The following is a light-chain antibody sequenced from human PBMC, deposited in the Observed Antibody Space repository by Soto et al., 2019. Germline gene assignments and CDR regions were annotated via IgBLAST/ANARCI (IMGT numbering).Light chain of an antibody. CDR3: SSYTSSSTLGHVV. V-gene: IGLV2-14*01. CDR2: DVS. J-gene: IGLJ2*01. CDR1: SSDVGGYNY. Sequence: QSALTQPASVSGSPGQSITISCTGTSSDVGGYNYVSWYQQHSGKAPKLMIYDVSNRPSGVSNRFSGSKSGNTASLTISGLQGEDEADYYCSSYTSSSTLGHVVFCGGTKLTVL.